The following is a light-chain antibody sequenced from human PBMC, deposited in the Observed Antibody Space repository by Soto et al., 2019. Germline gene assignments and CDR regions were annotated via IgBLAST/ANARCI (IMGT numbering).Light chain of an antibody. CDR2: AAS. J-gene: IGKJ4*01. CDR3: QKYNSAPRT. CDR1: QGISNY. V-gene: IGKV1-27*01. Sequence: DVQMTQAPSSLSASVGDRVTITCRARQGISNYLAWYQQKPGKVPKLLIYAASILQSGVPSRFSGSGSGTDFTLNISSLQPEDVATYYCQKYNSAPRTFGGGTKVEIK.